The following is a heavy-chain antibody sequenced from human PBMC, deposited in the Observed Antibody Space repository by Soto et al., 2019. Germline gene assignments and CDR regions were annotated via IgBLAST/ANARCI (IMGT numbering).Heavy chain of an antibody. J-gene: IGHJ6*03. V-gene: IGHV4-34*01. D-gene: IGHD2-15*01. CDR3: ARGRLVAASCYMDV. CDR1: GGSFSGYY. Sequence: SETLSLTCAVYGGSFSGYYWSWIRQPPGKGLEWIGEINHSGSTNYNPSLKSRVTISVDTSKNQFSLKLSSVTAADTAVYYCARGRLVAASCYMDVWGKGTTVTVSS. CDR2: INHSGST.